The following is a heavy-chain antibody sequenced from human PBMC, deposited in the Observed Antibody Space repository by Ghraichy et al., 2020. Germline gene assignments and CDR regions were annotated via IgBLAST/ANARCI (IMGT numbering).Heavy chain of an antibody. CDR1: GGSISSGGYY. Sequence: SETLSLTCTVSGGSISSGGYYWSWIRQHPGKGLEWIGYIYYSGSTYYNPSLKSRVTISVDTSKNQFSLKLSSVTAADTAVYYCARDRKEGYCGGDCYPRPLAFDIWGQGTMVTVSS. D-gene: IGHD2-21*02. J-gene: IGHJ3*02. CDR2: IYYSGST. V-gene: IGHV4-31*03. CDR3: ARDRKEGYCGGDCYPRPLAFDI.